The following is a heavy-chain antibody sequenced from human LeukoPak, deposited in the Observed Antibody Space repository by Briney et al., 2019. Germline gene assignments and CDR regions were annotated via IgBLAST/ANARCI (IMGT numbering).Heavy chain of an antibody. J-gene: IGHJ4*02. V-gene: IGHV3-43*01. CDR3: ARVDYDSKDGLLPDY. CDR1: GFPFDDYT. CDR2: IGWDGGST. D-gene: IGHD3-22*01. Sequence: GGALRLSWAASGFPFDDYTVHRGRQAPGKGLGWGSLIGWDGGSTYYADSVKGRFTISRDNSKNTLYLQMNSLRAEDTAVYYCARVDYDSKDGLLPDYWGQGTLVTVSS.